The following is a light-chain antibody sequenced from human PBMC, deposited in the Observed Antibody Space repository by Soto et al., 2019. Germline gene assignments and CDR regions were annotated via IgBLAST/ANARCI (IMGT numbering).Light chain of an antibody. J-gene: IGKJ1*01. CDR2: GAS. CDR1: QSVSSNY. CDR3: QQYGSSPWT. V-gene: IGKV3-20*01. Sequence: EIVLTQSPGTLSLSPGERATLSCRASQSVSSNYLAWYQQKPGQTPRLLIYGASSRATRIPDRFSGSGSGTDFTLTISRLEPEDFAVFYCQQYGSSPWTFGQGTKVEIK.